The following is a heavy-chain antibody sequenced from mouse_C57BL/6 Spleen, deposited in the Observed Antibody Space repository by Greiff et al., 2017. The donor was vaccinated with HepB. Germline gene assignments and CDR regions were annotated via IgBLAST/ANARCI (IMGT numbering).Heavy chain of an antibody. CDR1: GYTFTSYW. J-gene: IGHJ3*01. D-gene: IGHD4-1*01. Sequence: QVQLQQPGAELVMPGASVKLSCKASGYTFTSYWMHWVKQRPGQGLEWIGEIDPSDSYTNYNQKFKGKSTLTVDKSSSTAYMQLSSLTSEDSAVYYCARSPLTGRRAWFAYWGQGTLVTVSA. CDR3: ARSPLTGRRAWFAY. CDR2: IDPSDSYT. V-gene: IGHV1-69*01.